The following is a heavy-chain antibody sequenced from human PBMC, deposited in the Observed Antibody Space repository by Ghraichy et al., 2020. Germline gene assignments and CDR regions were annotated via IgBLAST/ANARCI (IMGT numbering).Heavy chain of an antibody. J-gene: IGHJ5*02. CDR1: GGSISSYY. V-gene: IGHV4-59*01. CDR3: ARRAGGYCSCTSCYTLSWFDP. Sequence: SETLSLTCTVSGGSISSYYWSWIRQPPGKGLEWIGYIYYSGSTNYNPSLKSRVTISVDTSKNQFSLTLSSVTAADTAVYYCARRAGGYCSCTSCYTLSWFDPWGQGTLVTVSS. CDR2: IYYSGST. D-gene: IGHD2-2*02.